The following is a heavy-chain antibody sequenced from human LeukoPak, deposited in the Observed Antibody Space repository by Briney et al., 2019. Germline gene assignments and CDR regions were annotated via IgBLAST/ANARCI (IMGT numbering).Heavy chain of an antibody. J-gene: IGHJ4*02. V-gene: IGHV2-70*11. Sequence: SGPTLVNPTQTLTLTCTFSGFSLSTSALCVSWVRQPPGKALEWLARIDWDDDKYYSTSLKTRLTIPKDTSKNPVVLTMTNMDPVDTATYYGARMRRYCINGVCYFLFDYWGQGTLVTVSS. CDR2: IDWDDDK. CDR1: GFSLSTSALC. CDR3: ARMRRYCINGVCYFLFDY. D-gene: IGHD2-8*01.